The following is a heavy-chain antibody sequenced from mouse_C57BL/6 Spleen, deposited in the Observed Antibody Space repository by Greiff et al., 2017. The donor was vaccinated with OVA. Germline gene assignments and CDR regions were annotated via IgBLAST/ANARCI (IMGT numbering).Heavy chain of an antibody. CDR1: GFTFSDYG. Sequence: EVNLVESGGGLVKPGGSLKLSCAASGFTFSDYGMHWVRQAPEKGLEWVAYISSGSSTIYYADTVKGRFTISRDNAKNTLFLQMTSLRSEDTAMYYCARDYYYGSSYKNWYFDVWGTGTTVTVSS. D-gene: IGHD1-1*01. J-gene: IGHJ1*03. CDR3: ARDYYYGSSYKNWYFDV. CDR2: ISSGSSTI. V-gene: IGHV5-17*01.